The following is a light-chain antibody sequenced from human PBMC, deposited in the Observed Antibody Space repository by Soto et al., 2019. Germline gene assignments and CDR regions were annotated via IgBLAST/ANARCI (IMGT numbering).Light chain of an antibody. Sequence: IQITQSPSTLSASVGDIVTITCRASLTIRTWLAWFQQKPGKAPQLLIYGATNLESGVPSRFSGSGSGTEFTLTIDSLQPDDFATYYCQQYNSYSGDTFGQGTKVDI. J-gene: IGKJ2*01. CDR2: GAT. CDR1: LTIRTW. CDR3: QQYNSYSGDT. V-gene: IGKV1-5*01.